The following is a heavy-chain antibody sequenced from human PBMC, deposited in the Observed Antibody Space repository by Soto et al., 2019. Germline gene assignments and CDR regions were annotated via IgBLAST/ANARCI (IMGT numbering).Heavy chain of an antibody. J-gene: IGHJ4*02. CDR3: ASPREAYDFWSGPDY. D-gene: IGHD3-3*01. V-gene: IGHV3-30-3*01. CDR2: ISYDGSNK. CDR1: GFTFSSYA. Sequence: SLRLSCAASGFTFSSYAMHWVRQAPGKGLEWVAVISYDGSNKYYADSVKGRFTISRDNSKNTLYLQMTSLRAEDTAVYYCASPREAYDFWSGPDYWGQGTLVTVSS.